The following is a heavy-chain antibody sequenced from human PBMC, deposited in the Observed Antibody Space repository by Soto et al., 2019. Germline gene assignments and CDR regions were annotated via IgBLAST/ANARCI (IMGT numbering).Heavy chain of an antibody. V-gene: IGHV4-34*01. CDR3: ASSGTNYDSSGFYLGYFDY. CDR2: INDSGRT. CDR1: GGSFSDNY. Sequence: VQLQQWGAGLLKPSETLSLTCAVYGGSFSDNYWNWIRQPPGKGLEWIGEINDSGRTNHNPSLKSRVTISVDTSKNQFSLKLSSVTAADTAVYYCASSGTNYDSSGFYLGYFDYWGQGALVTVSS. D-gene: IGHD3-22*01. J-gene: IGHJ4*02.